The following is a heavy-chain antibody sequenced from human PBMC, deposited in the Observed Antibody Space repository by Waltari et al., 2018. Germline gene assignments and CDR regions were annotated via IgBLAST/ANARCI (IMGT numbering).Heavy chain of an antibody. CDR1: GGSISDNNYP. V-gene: IGHV4-31*11. D-gene: IGHD1-20*01. Sequence: QVQLQESGPELVKPSQTLSLTCAVSGGSISDNNYPWTWIRHHPGQGLEWFGYNYATGSTKYTPSLQGRVTISVDTSTNQFSLKLNSGTAADTAIYHCARVRGDYNSGWGFFDVLGRGTLVIVSS. CDR3: ARVRGDYNSGWGFFDV. CDR2: NYATGST. J-gene: IGHJ2*01.